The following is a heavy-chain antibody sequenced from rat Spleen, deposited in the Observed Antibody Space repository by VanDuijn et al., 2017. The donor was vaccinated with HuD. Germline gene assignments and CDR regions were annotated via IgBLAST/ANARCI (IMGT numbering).Heavy chain of an antibody. V-gene: IGHV5-25*01. Sequence: EVQLVESGGGLVQPGRSLKLSCAASGFTFSNYYMAWVRQAPKKGLEWVATISTSGSRTYYPDSVKGRFTISRDNAKSSLYLQMNSLKSEDTATYYCARQNMMVVITTGWFAYWGQGTLVTVSS. CDR2: ISTSGSRT. D-gene: IGHD1-12*02. CDR3: ARQNMMVVITTGWFAY. J-gene: IGHJ3*01. CDR1: GFTFSNYY.